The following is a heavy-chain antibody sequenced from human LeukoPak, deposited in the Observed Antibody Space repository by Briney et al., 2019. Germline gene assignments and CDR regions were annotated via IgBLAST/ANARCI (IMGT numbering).Heavy chain of an antibody. Sequence: GASVKVSCKASGGSFSAYAINWVRQATGQGLEWMGWMNPNSGNTGYAQKFQGRVTMTRNTSISTAYMELSSLRSEDTAVYYCARSGGSCFDYWGQGTLVTVSS. CDR3: ARSGGSCFDY. D-gene: IGHD2-15*01. CDR2: MNPNSGNT. J-gene: IGHJ4*02. V-gene: IGHV1-8*02. CDR1: GGSFSAYA.